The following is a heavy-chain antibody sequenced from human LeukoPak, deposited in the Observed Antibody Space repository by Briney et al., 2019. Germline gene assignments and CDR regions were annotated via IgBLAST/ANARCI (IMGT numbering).Heavy chain of an antibody. D-gene: IGHD2-2*01. V-gene: IGHV3-21*01. CDR3: ARHADLYNWFDP. Sequence: GGSLRLSCAASGFTFSSYSMNWVRQAPGKGLEWVSSISSSSSYIYYADSVKGRFTISRDNAKNSLYLQMNSLRAEDTAVYYCARHADLYNWFDPWGQGTLVTVSS. CDR1: GFTFSSYS. J-gene: IGHJ5*02. CDR2: ISSSSSYI.